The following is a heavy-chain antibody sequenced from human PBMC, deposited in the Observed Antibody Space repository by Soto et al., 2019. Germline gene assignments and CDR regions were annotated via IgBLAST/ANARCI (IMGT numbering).Heavy chain of an antibody. CDR2: ISSSSSTI. CDR3: ARDLTYYYDSSGYY. D-gene: IGHD3-22*01. Sequence: GGSLILSCAASGFTFSSYSMNWVRQAPGKGLEWVSYISSSSSTIYYADSVKGRFTISRDNAKNSLYLQMNSLRAEDTAVYYCARDLTYYYDSSGYYLGQGTLVTVSS. J-gene: IGHJ4*02. V-gene: IGHV3-48*01. CDR1: GFTFSSYS.